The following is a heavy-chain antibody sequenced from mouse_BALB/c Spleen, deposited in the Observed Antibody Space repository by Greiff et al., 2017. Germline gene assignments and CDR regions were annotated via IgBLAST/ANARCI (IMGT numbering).Heavy chain of an antibody. Sequence: EVQLVESGGGLVQPGGSLKLSCAASGFTFSSYTMSWVRQTPEKRLEWVAYISNGGGSTYYPDTVKGRFTISRDNAKNTLYLQMSSLKSEDTAMYYCARGETGTFAYWGQGTLVTVSA. CDR1: GFTFSSYT. CDR2: ISNGGGST. D-gene: IGHD4-1*01. V-gene: IGHV5-12-2*01. CDR3: ARGETGTFAY. J-gene: IGHJ3*01.